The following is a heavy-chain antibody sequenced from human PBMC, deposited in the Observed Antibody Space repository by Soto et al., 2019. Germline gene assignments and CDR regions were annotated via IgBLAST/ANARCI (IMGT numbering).Heavy chain of an antibody. Sequence: ASVKVSCKVSGYTLTELSMHWVRQAPGKGLERKGGFDPEDGETIYAQKYQGRVTMTEDTSTDTAYMELSSLRSEDTAVYYFATSFIVVVAAATGLAYDIWSQGSMVTVSS. D-gene: IGHD2-15*01. V-gene: IGHV1-24*01. J-gene: IGHJ3*02. CDR1: GYTLTELS. CDR3: ATSFIVVVAAATGLAYDI. CDR2: FDPEDGET.